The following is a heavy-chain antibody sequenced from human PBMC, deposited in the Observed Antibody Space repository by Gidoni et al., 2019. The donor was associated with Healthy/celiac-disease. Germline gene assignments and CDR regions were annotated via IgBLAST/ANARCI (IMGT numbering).Heavy chain of an antibody. Sequence: QVQLQESGPGLVKPSQTLSLTCTVSGGSSSSGSYSWSWIRQPAGKGLEWIGRIYTSGSPNYNPSPKSRVTISVDTSKNQFSLELSSVTAADTAVYYCARAGGGYFDLWGRGTLVTVSS. V-gene: IGHV4-61*02. CDR3: ARAGGGYFDL. D-gene: IGHD3-16*01. CDR2: IYTSGSP. CDR1: GGSSSSGSYS. J-gene: IGHJ2*01.